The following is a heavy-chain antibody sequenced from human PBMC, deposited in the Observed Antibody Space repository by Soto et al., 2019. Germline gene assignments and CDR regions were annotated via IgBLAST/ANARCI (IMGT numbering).Heavy chain of an antibody. CDR2: IIPIFGTA. V-gene: IGHV1-69*12. CDR1: GGTFSSYA. CDR3: AGKAPYGLVIDY. Sequence: QVQLVQSGAEVKKPGSSVKVSCKASGGTFSSYAISWVRQAPGQGLEWMGGIIPIFGTANYAQKFQGRVTVTADESTGKGYMELSSLRSEDTAVYYCAGKAPYGLVIDYWGQGTLVTVSS. J-gene: IGHJ4*02. D-gene: IGHD2-21*01.